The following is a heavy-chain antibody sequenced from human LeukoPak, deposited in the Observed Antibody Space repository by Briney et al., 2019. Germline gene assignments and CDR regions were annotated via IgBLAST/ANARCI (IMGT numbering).Heavy chain of an antibody. V-gene: IGHV3-23*01. J-gene: IGHJ4*02. Sequence: PGGSLRLSCAASGFTFSNYAMNWVRQAPGKGLEWVSAISSSGADIFYADSVKGRFTISRDNSKNTLYVQMNSLRADDTAVYYCAKGGITSPGLSNWGQGTLVTVSS. CDR1: GFTFSNYA. CDR2: ISSSGADI. D-gene: IGHD1-14*01. CDR3: AKGGITSPGLSN.